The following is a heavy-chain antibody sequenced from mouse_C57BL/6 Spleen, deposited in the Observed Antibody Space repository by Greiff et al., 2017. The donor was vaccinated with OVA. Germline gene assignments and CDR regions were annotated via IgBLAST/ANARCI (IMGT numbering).Heavy chain of an antibody. D-gene: IGHD2-2*01. CDR3: TTIYYGYDYAMDY. CDR1: GFTIKDDY. Sequence: EVQLQESGAELVRPGASVKLSCTASGFTIKDDYMHWVKQRPEQGLEWIGWIDPENGDTEYASKFQGKATITADTSSNTAYLQLSSLTSEDTAVYYCTTIYYGYDYAMDYWGQGTSVTVSS. V-gene: IGHV14-4*01. CDR2: IDPENGDT. J-gene: IGHJ4*01.